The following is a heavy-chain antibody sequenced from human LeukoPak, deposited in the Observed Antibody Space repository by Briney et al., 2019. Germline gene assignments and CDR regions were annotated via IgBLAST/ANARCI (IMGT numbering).Heavy chain of an antibody. J-gene: IGHJ4*02. CDR1: GLTFSSYN. CDR2: ISNSGSTI. Sequence: GGSLRLSCAAPGLTFSSYNMTWFRKAPGKGLEWVSYISNSGSTIYYADSVKGRITISRDNGKNSLYLQMNSLRAEDTAVYYCAREHTSGTYYIDYWGQGTLVTVSS. D-gene: IGHD1-26*01. V-gene: IGHV3-48*04. CDR3: AREHTSGTYYIDY.